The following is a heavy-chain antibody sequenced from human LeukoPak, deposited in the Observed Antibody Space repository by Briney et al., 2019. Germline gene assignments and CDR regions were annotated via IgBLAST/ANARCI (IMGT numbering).Heavy chain of an antibody. Sequence: ASVKVSCKASGYTFTGYQMHWVRQAPGQGLEWMGWINPNSGGTNYAQKFQGRVTMTRDTSTSTVYMELSSLRSEDTAVYYCARAPPHNWNDVQMGWFDPWGQGTLVTVSS. D-gene: IGHD1-20*01. CDR1: GYTFTGYQ. CDR3: ARAPPHNWNDVQMGWFDP. CDR2: INPNSGGT. J-gene: IGHJ5*02. V-gene: IGHV1-2*02.